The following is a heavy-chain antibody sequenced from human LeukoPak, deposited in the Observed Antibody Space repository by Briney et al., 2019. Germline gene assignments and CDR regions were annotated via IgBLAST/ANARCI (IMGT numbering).Heavy chain of an antibody. CDR1: GFTFSNYA. D-gene: IGHD2-2*01. Sequence: GGSLRLSCAASGFTFSNYAMSWVRQAPGKGLEWVSTIGGRGVSTYYADSVQGRFSISRDNSKNTLFLQMNSLRAEDTAVYYCARDPYCSSTSCSFDYWGQGTLVTVSS. CDR2: IGGRGVST. CDR3: ARDPYCSSTSCSFDY. V-gene: IGHV3-23*01. J-gene: IGHJ4*02.